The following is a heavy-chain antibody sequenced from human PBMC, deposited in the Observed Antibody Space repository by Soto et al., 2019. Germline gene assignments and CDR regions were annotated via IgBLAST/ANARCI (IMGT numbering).Heavy chain of an antibody. J-gene: IGHJ4*02. CDR2: ISAYNGNT. CDR1: GYTFTSYG. D-gene: IGHD2-2*01. Sequence: ASVKVSCKASGYTFTSYGISWVRQATGQGLEWMGWISAYNGNTNYAQKLQGRVTMTTDTSTSTAYMELRSLRSEDTAVYYCASVSSCCSRTSWPPSFDHGGQGTLVTVSS. CDR3: ASVSSCCSRTSWPPSFDH. V-gene: IGHV1-18*01.